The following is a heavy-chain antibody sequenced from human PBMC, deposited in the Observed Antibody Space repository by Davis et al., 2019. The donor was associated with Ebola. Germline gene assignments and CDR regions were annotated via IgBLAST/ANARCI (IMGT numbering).Heavy chain of an antibody. CDR3: ATSGPDYLNYYYYGMDV. V-gene: IGHV3-48*01. CDR1: GFTFSSYS. Sequence: GESLKISCAASGFTFSSYSMNWVRQAPGKGLEWVSYISSSSSTIYYADSVKGRFTISRDNAKNSLYLQMNSLRGEDTAVYYCATSGPDYLNYYYYGMDVWGQGTTVTVSS. J-gene: IGHJ6*02. D-gene: IGHD2/OR15-2a*01. CDR2: ISSSSSTI.